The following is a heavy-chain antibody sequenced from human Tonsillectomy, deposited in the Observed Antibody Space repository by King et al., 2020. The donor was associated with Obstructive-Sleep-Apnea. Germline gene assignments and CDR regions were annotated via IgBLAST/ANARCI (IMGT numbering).Heavy chain of an antibody. J-gene: IGHJ4*02. Sequence: VQLVESGGGLVQPGGSLRLSCAASGLTFSSYAMSWVRQAPGKGLEWVSAISGSGGSTYYADSVKGRFTISRDNSKNTLYLQMTSLRAEGTAVYYCAKFWSGYPSMSYFDYWGQVTLVTVSS. V-gene: IGHV3-23*04. D-gene: IGHD3-3*01. CDR1: GLTFSSYA. CDR3: AKFWSGYPSMSYFDY. CDR2: ISGSGGST.